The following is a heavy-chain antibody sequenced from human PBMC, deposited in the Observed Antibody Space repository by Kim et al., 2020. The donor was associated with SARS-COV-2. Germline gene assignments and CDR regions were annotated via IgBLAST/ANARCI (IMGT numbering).Heavy chain of an antibody. J-gene: IGHJ6*02. Sequence: SETLSLTCAVYGGSFSGYYWSWIRQPPGKGLECIGEINHSGSTNYNPSLKSRVTISVYTSKNQFSLKLSSVTAADTAVYYCARRAPDYYDILTGFSVGGMDVWGQGATVTVSS. CDR1: GGSFSGYY. D-gene: IGHD3-9*01. CDR2: INHSGST. V-gene: IGHV4-34*01. CDR3: ARRAPDYYDILTGFSVGGMDV.